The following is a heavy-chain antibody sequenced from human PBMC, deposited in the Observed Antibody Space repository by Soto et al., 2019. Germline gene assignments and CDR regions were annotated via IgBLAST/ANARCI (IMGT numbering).Heavy chain of an antibody. J-gene: IGHJ6*02. CDR1: GGTFSSYA. V-gene: IGHV1-69*13. D-gene: IGHD2-2*01. Sequence: SVNVSCKASGGTFSSYAISWVRQAPGQGLEWMGGIIPIFGTANYAQKFQGRVTITADESTSTAYMELSSLRSEDTAVYYCARSVIVVVSAAIEHYALDVCGQGTTVTVSS. CDR2: IIPIFGTA. CDR3: ARSVIVVVSAAIEHYALDV.